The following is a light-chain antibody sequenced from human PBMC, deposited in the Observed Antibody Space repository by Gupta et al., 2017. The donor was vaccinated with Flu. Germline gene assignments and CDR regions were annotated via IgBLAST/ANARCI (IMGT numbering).Light chain of an antibody. J-gene: IGKJ1*01. V-gene: IGKV1-5*03. Sequence: DIQMTQSPSTLSPSLGDRVTIIGRASQRISSWLAWYQQKPGKAPKLLIYKASSLESGVPSRFSGSGSGTEFTLTISSLQPDDFATYYCQQYNSYSRTFGQGTKVEIK. CDR1: QRISSW. CDR2: KAS. CDR3: QQYNSYSRT.